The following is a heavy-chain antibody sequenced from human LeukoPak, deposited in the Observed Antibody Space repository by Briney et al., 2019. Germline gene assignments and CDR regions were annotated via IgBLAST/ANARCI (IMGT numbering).Heavy chain of an antibody. Sequence: SGRSLRLFCAASGFTFSSYGMHWVRQAPGKGLEWVAVISYDGSNKYYADSVKGRFTISRDNSKNTLYLQMNSLRAEDTAVYYCAKDGHPPYYDILTGFDYWGQGTLVTVSS. D-gene: IGHD3-9*01. J-gene: IGHJ4*02. CDR1: GFTFSSYG. CDR3: AKDGHPPYYDILTGFDY. CDR2: ISYDGSNK. V-gene: IGHV3-30*18.